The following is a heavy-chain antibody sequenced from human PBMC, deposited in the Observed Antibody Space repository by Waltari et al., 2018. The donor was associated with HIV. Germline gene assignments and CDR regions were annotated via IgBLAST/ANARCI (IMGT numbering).Heavy chain of an antibody. Sequence: QLLQSGGIAVRPGGSLHASCTALALKFDGSTLPLVRQLSGRGLEWIGHIKSKRDTYATSYSTSLRGRFTIYRDDLTNTVSLHMNSLKNEDTAIYYCTRVFESLNWYFDVWGRGTLVSV. V-gene: IGHV3-73*02. CDR1: ALKFDGST. CDR2: IKSKRDTYAT. J-gene: IGHJ2*01. CDR3: TRVFESLNWYFDV.